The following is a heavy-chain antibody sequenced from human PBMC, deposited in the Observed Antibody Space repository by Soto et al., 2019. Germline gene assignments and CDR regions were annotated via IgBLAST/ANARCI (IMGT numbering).Heavy chain of an antibody. V-gene: IGHV3-9*01. Sequence: DVQLVESGGGLVQPGRSLRLSCAASGFTFDDYAMHWVRQAPGKGLEWVSGISWNSGSIGYADSVKGRFTISRDNAKNSLYLQMNSLRAEDTALYYCAKDKGRYCSGGSCYFDYWGQGTLVTVCS. CDR3: AKDKGRYCSGGSCYFDY. J-gene: IGHJ4*02. CDR1: GFTFDDYA. D-gene: IGHD2-15*01. CDR2: ISWNSGSI.